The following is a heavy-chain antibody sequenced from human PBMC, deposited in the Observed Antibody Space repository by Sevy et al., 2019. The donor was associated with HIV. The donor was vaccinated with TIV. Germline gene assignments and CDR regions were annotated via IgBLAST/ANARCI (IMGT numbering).Heavy chain of an antibody. V-gene: IGHV3-21*01. CDR1: GFTFNSHT. D-gene: IGHD4-17*01. J-gene: IGHJ3*02. Sequence: GGSLRLSCAGSGFTFNSHTMNWVRQAPGKGLEWVSYISSSSSYIYYGDSVKGRFTISRDNAKSSLFLQMNSLRAEDTVIYFCARVKDYGDYGAFDIWGQGTMVTVSS. CDR3: ARVKDYGDYGAFDI. CDR2: ISSSSSYI.